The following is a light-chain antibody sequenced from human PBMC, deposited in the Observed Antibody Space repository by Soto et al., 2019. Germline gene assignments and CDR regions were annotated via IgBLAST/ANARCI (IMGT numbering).Light chain of an antibody. CDR3: QPYNSFSGT. CDR1: QTISSW. CDR2: DAS. V-gene: IGKV1-5*01. J-gene: IGKJ1*01. Sequence: IKMPQPPSTLSASVGDRVTITCRASQTISSWLAWYQQKPGKAPKLLIYDASSLESGVPSRFSGRGSGTQFTLTISSLQPDDFATYYCQPYNSFSGTFGPGTKVDIK.